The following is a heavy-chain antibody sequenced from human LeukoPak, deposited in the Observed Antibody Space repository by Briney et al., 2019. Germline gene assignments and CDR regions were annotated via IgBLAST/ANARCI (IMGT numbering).Heavy chain of an antibody. CDR1: GFTFSSYA. Sequence: PGGSLRLSCAASGFTFSSYAMSWVRQAPGKGLEWVSAISGSGGSTYYADSVKGRFTISRDNSENALYLQMNSLRAEDTAVYYCAKFTRADYVWGSYVDYWGQGTLVTVSS. CDR3: AKFTRADYVWGSYVDY. CDR2: ISGSGGST. J-gene: IGHJ4*02. V-gene: IGHV3-23*01. D-gene: IGHD3-16*01.